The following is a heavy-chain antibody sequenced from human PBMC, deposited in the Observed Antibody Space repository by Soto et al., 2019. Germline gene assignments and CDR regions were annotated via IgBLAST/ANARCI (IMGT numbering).Heavy chain of an antibody. CDR1: GDTFSSYA. CDR2: IIPLFGTT. D-gene: IGHD2-15*01. V-gene: IGHV1-69*13. J-gene: IGHJ4*02. CDR3: ARVPPGYCSGGRCYYYYFDS. Sequence: SVKVSCKASGDTFSSYAINWVRQAPGQGLEWMGGIIPLFGTTNYAQKFQGRVTITADESTSTAYMDLRSLRSEDTAVYFCARVPPGYCSGGRCYYYYFDSWGQGTRVTVSS.